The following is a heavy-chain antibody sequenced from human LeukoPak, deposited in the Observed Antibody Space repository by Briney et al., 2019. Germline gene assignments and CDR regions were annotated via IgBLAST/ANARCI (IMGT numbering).Heavy chain of an antibody. V-gene: IGHV3-23*01. Sequence: GGSLRLSCAASGFTFSGFAMSWVRRTPGKGLEWVSGISGSGDNTLYADSVKGRFTLSSDSSRNTVYFQLNNLRVEDTAIYYCAKASWVSSTDAVRWGQGTLVTVSS. CDR2: ISGSGDNT. J-gene: IGHJ4*02. D-gene: IGHD3-16*01. CDR1: GFTFSGFA. CDR3: AKASWVSSTDAVR.